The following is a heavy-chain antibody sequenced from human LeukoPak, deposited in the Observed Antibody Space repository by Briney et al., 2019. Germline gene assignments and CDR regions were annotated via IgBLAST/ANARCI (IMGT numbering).Heavy chain of an antibody. J-gene: IGHJ5*02. D-gene: IGHD3-9*01. CDR2: VSSYNGDT. CDR3: AKDWHILTGRNCFDP. Sequence: GASVKVSCKATGYTFTSYGITWVRQAPGQGLEWMGWVSSYNGDTNYAQKFHGRVTMSTDTSTSTAYMELRSLRFDDTAMYYCAKDWHILTGRNCFDPWGQGTLVTVSS. V-gene: IGHV1-18*01. CDR1: GYTFTSYG.